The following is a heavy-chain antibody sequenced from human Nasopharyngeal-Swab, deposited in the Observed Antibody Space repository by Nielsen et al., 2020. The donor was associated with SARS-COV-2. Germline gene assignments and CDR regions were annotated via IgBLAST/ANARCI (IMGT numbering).Heavy chain of an antibody. CDR2: TLYRSKWYN. CDR3: ARGRDFSFDS. V-gene: IGHV6-1*01. D-gene: IGHD3-3*01. J-gene: IGHJ4*02. Sequence: SETLSLTCAISGDSVSSHSAGWNWIRQSPSRGLEWLGRTLYRSKWYNDYAESMKSRIAVNPDTSKNQFSLQLNSVTPEDTAVYYCARGRDFSFDSWGQGTRVTASS. CDR1: GDSVSSHSAG.